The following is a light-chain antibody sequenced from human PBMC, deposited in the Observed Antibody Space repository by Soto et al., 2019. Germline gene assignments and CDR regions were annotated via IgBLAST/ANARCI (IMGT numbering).Light chain of an antibody. CDR3: QQYNNWPPI. V-gene: IGKV3-15*01. CDR2: DAS. Sequence: EIVMTQSPATLSVSPGERATLSCRASQSVGSTLAWYQQKPGQAPRLLIYDASARATGIPARFSGSGSGTEFTLTISSLQSEDFAIYYCQQYNNWPPIFGGGTKVEIK. CDR1: QSVGST. J-gene: IGKJ4*01.